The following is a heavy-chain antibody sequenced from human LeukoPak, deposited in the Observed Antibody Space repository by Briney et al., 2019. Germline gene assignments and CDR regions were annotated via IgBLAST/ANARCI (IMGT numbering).Heavy chain of an antibody. J-gene: IGHJ5*02. CDR3: AKDRSAYYYDSMDWFDP. CDR1: GFTFSSFA. Sequence: PGGSLRLSCAASGFTFSSFAMSWVRQAPGKGLEWVSAISGSGGSTYYAGSVKGRFTISRDNSKNTLYLQMNSLRAKDTAVYYCAKDRSAYYYDSMDWFDPWGQGTLVTVSS. CDR2: ISGSGGST. V-gene: IGHV3-23*01. D-gene: IGHD3-22*01.